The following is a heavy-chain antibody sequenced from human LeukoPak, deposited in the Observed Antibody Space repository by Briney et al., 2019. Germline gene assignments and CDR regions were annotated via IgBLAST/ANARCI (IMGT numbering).Heavy chain of an antibody. CDR2: INHGGST. D-gene: IGHD5-12*01. Sequence: PSETLSLTCAVYGGSFSGYYWSWIRQPPGKGLEWIGEINHGGSTNYNPSLKSRVTISVDTSKNQFSLKLSSVTAADTAVYYCASSIVATMTGRRIYFDYWGQGTLVTVSS. CDR1: GGSFSGYY. J-gene: IGHJ4*02. CDR3: ASSIVATMTGRRIYFDY. V-gene: IGHV4-34*01.